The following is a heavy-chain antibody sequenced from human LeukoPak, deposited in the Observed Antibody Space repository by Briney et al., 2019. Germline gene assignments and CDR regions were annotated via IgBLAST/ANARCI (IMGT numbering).Heavy chain of an antibody. V-gene: IGHV3-7*01. Sequence: GGSLRLSCAASGFSFSNYWMKWVRQDPGKGLEWVANINEDGSEKYYVDSVRGRFTISRDNAKNSLYLQMNSLRTEDTAIYYCARGGARRGYYDYWGQGTLVTVSS. D-gene: IGHD1-14*01. CDR3: ARGGARRGYYDY. J-gene: IGHJ4*02. CDR2: INEDGSEK. CDR1: GFSFSNYW.